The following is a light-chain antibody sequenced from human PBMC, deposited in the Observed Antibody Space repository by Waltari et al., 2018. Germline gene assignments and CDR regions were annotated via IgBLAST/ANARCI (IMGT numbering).Light chain of an antibody. CDR2: WAS. CDR3: QQYDSFPLT. Sequence: DIVMTQSPDSLAASLGERPTINCKSSQSVLYNSNNKNYLAWYPQKPGQPPKLLIYWASTRESGVPDRVSGSGSGTDFTLTINSLQAEDVAVYYCQQYDSFPLTFGGGTKVEIK. CDR1: QSVLYNSNNKNY. V-gene: IGKV4-1*01. J-gene: IGKJ4*01.